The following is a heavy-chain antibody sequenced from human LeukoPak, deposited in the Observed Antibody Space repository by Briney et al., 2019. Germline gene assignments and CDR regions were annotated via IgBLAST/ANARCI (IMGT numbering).Heavy chain of an antibody. J-gene: IGHJ6*02. CDR2: ISYDGSNK. D-gene: IGHD3-10*02. CDR1: GSTFSSYG. Sequence: QPGRSLRLSCAASGSTFSSYGMHWVRQAPGKGLEWVAVISYDGSNKYYADSVKGRFTISRDNSKNTLYLQMNSLRAEDTAVYYCAKDITMYMDVWGQGTTVTVSS. V-gene: IGHV3-30*18. CDR3: AKDITMYMDV.